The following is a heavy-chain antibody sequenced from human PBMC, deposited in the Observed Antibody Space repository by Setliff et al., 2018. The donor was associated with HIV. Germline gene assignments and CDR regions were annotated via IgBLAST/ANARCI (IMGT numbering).Heavy chain of an antibody. CDR3: ARGLDSSGVGAFDI. J-gene: IGHJ3*02. CDR1: GGSISGSKW. CDR2: IFHTGST. V-gene: IGHV4-4*02. Sequence: SETLSLTCAVSGGSISGSKWWHWVRQPPGKGLEWIGEIFHTGSTNYNPSLKSRVTISVDTSKNQFSLKLSSVTAADTAVYYCARGLDSSGVGAFDIWGQGTMVTVSS. D-gene: IGHD3-22*01.